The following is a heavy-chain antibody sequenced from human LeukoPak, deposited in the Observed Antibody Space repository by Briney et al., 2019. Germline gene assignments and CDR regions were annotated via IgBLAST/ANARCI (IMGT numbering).Heavy chain of an antibody. Sequence: PGGSLRLSCAASGFTVSSNYMSWVRQAPGKGLEWVSVIYSGGSTYYADSVKGRFTISRDNSKNTLYLHMNSLRAEDTAVYYCARAFARSPPRYWGQGTLVTVSS. J-gene: IGHJ4*02. V-gene: IGHV3-53*01. CDR3: ARAFARSPPRY. CDR1: GFTVSSNY. CDR2: IYSGGST.